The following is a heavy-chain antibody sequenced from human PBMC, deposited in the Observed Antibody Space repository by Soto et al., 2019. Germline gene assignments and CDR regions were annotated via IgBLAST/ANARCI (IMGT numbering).Heavy chain of an antibody. V-gene: IGHV3-30-3*01. CDR1: GFTFSSYA. CDR3: AMEYSVAGVAPGY. J-gene: IGHJ4*02. CDR2: ISYDGGDK. Sequence: GGSRRLSCAASGFTFSSYAMHWVRQTPGKGLEWVACISYDGGDKYYADSVKGRFTISRDNSKNTLYLQMNSLRAEDTSVYYCAMEYSVAGVAPGYWGQGILVTVSS. D-gene: IGHD3-3*01.